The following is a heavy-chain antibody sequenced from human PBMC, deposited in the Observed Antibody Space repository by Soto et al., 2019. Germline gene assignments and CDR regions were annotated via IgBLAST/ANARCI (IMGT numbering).Heavy chain of an antibody. Sequence: GASVKVSCKASGGTFSSYAISWVRQAPGQGLEWMGGIIPIFGTANYAQKFQGRVTITADKSTSTAYMELSSLRSEDTAVYYCARADRRNDYGGNYYYYYYGMDVWGQGTTVTVSS. D-gene: IGHD4-17*01. CDR2: IIPIFGTA. J-gene: IGHJ6*02. CDR3: ARADRRNDYGGNYYYYYYGMDV. CDR1: GGTFSSYA. V-gene: IGHV1-69*06.